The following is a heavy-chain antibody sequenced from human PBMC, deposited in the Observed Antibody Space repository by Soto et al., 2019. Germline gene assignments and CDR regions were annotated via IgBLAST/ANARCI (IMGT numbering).Heavy chain of an antibody. CDR2: IYYSGST. CDR3: ASLGGTTGTTWDYYYYGMDV. CDR1: GGSISSSSYY. Sequence: PSETLSLTCTVSGGSISSSSYYWGWIRQPPGKGLEWIGSIYYSGSTYYNPSLKSRVTISVDTSKNQFSLKLSSVTAADTAVYYCASLGGTTGTTWDYYYYGMDVWGQGTTVTVS. D-gene: IGHD1-1*01. V-gene: IGHV4-39*01. J-gene: IGHJ6*02.